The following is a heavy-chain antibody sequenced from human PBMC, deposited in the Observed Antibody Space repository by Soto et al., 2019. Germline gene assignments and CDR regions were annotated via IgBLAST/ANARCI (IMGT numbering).Heavy chain of an antibody. CDR3: EKAEAEYSSSSQHY. CDR1: GFTFSSYG. J-gene: IGHJ4*02. CDR2: ISYDGSNK. Sequence: QVQLVESGGGVVQPGRSLRLSCAASGFTFSSYGMHWVRQAPGKGLEWVAVISYDGSNKYYADSVKGRFTISRNNSKNKRYLQMNSLRAEDTAVYYCEKAEAEYSSSSQHYWGQGTLVTVSS. V-gene: IGHV3-30*18. D-gene: IGHD6-6*01.